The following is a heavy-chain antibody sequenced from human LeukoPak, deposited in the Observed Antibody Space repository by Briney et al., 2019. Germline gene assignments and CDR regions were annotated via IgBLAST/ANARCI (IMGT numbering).Heavy chain of an antibody. CDR2: ISAYNSNT. J-gene: IGHJ4*02. CDR3: ARGDYGSGSRKYYFDY. Sequence: ASVKVSYKASGYTFTSYGISWVRQAPGQGLEWMGRISAYNSNTNYAQKLQGRVTMTTDTSTSTAYMELRSLRSDDTAVYYCARGDYGSGSRKYYFDYWGQGTLVTVSS. D-gene: IGHD3-10*01. CDR1: GYTFTSYG. V-gene: IGHV1-18*01.